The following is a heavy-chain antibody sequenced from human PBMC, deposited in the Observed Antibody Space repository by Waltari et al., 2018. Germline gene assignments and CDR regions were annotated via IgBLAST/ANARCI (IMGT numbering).Heavy chain of an antibody. V-gene: IGHV3-30*02. CDR1: GFTFSSYG. CDR2: IRYDGSNK. CDR3: ARVVEIVATVFDY. D-gene: IGHD5-12*01. J-gene: IGHJ4*02. Sequence: QVQLVESGGGVVQPGGSLRLSCAASGFTFSSYGMHWVRQAPGKGLEWVAFIRYDGSNKYYADSVKGRFTISRDNSKNTLYLQMNSLRAEDTAVYYCARVVEIVATVFDYWGQGTLVTVSS.